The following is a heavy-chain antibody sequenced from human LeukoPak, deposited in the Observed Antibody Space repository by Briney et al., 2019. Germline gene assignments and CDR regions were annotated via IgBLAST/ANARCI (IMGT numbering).Heavy chain of an antibody. J-gene: IGHJ5*02. D-gene: IGHD2-15*01. Sequence: PSETLSLTCAVSGYSISSGYYWSWIRQPPGKGLEWIGEINHSGSTNYNPSLKSRVTISVDTSKNQFSLKLSSVTAADTAVYYCARVDCSGGSCYPGRWFDPWGQGTLVTVSS. CDR3: ARVDCSGGSCYPGRWFDP. CDR2: INHSGST. V-gene: IGHV4-34*01. CDR1: GYSISSGYY.